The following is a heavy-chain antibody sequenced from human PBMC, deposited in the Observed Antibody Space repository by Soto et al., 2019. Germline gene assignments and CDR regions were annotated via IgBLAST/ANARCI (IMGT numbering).Heavy chain of an antibody. CDR2: IIPIFGTA. D-gene: IGHD6-13*01. J-gene: IGHJ3*02. V-gene: IGHV1-69*13. CDR1: GGTFSSYA. CDR3: AREGSSWSDDAFDI. Sequence: AVKVSCKASGGTFSSYAISWVRQAPGQGLEWMGGIIPIFGTANYAQKFQGRVTITADESTSTAYMELSSLRSEDTAVYYCAREGSSWSDDAFDIWGQGTMVTVSS.